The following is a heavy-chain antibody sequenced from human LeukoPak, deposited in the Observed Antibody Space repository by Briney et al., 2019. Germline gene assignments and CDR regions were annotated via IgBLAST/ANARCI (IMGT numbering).Heavy chain of an antibody. V-gene: IGHV3-74*01. J-gene: IGHJ6*02. Sequence: GGSLRLSCAASASTVTNYWLHWVRHVPGKSLVWVSRSYSDGSITIYAESVKGRFTISKDNTNNTIYLQMNSLRAEDTAVYYCVRGQYYHLEVWGQGTTVTVSS. CDR1: ASTVTNYW. CDR2: SYSDGSIT. CDR3: VRGQYYHLEV. D-gene: IGHD3-16*01.